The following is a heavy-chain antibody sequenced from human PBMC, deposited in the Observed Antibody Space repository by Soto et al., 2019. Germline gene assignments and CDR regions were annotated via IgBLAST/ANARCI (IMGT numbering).Heavy chain of an antibody. Sequence: ASVKVSCKASGYTFTSYGLSWVRQAPGQGLEWMGWINPYNGNTKDTQKLQGRVTMTTDTSTSTAYMELRSLRSDDTAVYYCAREYCDSTRCFLPDYPGQGALVTVSS. CDR1: GYTFTSYG. V-gene: IGHV1-18*01. D-gene: IGHD2-2*01. CDR2: INPYNGNT. J-gene: IGHJ4*02. CDR3: AREYCDSTRCFLPDY.